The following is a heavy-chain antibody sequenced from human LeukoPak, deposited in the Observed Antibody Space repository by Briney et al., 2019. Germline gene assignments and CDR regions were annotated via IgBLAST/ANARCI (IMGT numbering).Heavy chain of an antibody. Sequence: PGGSLRLSCAASGFTFSSYGMHWVRQAPGKGLEWVAVIWYDGSNKYYADSVKGRFTISRDNSKNTLYLQMNSLRAEDTAVYYCAREFPGEGSFDIWGQGTMVTVSS. J-gene: IGHJ3*02. CDR3: AREFPGEGSFDI. D-gene: IGHD1-1*01. V-gene: IGHV3-33*01. CDR2: IWYDGSNK. CDR1: GFTFSSYG.